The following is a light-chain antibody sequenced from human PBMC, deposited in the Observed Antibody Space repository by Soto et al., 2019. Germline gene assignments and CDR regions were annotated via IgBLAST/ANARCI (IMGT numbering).Light chain of an antibody. Sequence: QAVVTQEPSLTVSPGGTVTLTCASSTGAVTSGYYPNWFQQKPGQAPRALIXXXXXXXXXXXXXXXXXLLGGKAALTLSGXXXXXXXXYYCLLYYGGAQLVFGGGTKLTVL. CDR3: LLYYGGAQLV. V-gene: IGLV7-43*01. J-gene: IGLJ2*01. CDR1: TGAVTSGYY. CDR2: XXX.